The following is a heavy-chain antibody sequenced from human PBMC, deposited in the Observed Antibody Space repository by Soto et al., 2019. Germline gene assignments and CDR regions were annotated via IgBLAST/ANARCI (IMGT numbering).Heavy chain of an antibody. V-gene: IGHV3-23*01. CDR1: GFTFSSYA. D-gene: IGHD3-16*02. CDR3: AKDKGVTFGGVIDHDAFEI. CDR2: ISGSGGST. J-gene: IGHJ3*02. Sequence: GGSLRLSCAASGFTFSSYAMSWVRQAPGKGLEWVSAISGSGGSTYYEDSVKGRFTISRDNSKNTLYLQMNSLRAEDTAVYYCAKDKGVTFGGVIDHDAFEIWGQGTMVTVSS.